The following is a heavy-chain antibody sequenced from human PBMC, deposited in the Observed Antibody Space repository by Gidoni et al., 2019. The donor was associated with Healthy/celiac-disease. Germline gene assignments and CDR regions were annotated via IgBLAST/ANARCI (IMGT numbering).Heavy chain of an antibody. CDR1: GGTFCSHP. CDR2: IIPTLSIA. J-gene: IGHJ5*02. Sequence: QVQLVQSGSEVKKHGSAVKVSGKSSGGTFCSHPICWVRQAPGQGLEWMGRIIPTLSIANYAQKFQGRVTITADKSTSTAYMELSSLRSEDTAVYYCARVYPVVVPAAAWWFDPWGQGTLVTVSS. V-gene: IGHV1-69*04. CDR3: ARVYPVVVPAAAWWFDP. D-gene: IGHD2-2*01.